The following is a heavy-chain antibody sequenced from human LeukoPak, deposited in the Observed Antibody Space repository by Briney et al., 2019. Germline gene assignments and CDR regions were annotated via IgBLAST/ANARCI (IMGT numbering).Heavy chain of an antibody. V-gene: IGHV4-59*12. J-gene: IGHJ5*02. CDR2: IYYSGST. CDR3: ARDMYYSDGGYFDP. D-gene: IGHD3-22*01. Sequence: PSETLSLTCTVSGGSISSYYWSRIRQPPGKGLEWIGYIYYSGSTNYNPSLKGRVTISVDTSKNQFSLKLSSVTAADTAVYYCARDMYYSDGGYFDPWGQGSLVTVSS. CDR1: GGSISSYY.